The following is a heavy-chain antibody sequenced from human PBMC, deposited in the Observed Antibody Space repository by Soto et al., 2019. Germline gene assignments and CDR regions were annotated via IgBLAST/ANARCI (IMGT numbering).Heavy chain of an antibody. V-gene: IGHV4-4*02. J-gene: IGHJ6*02. CDR3: ARSPDSSGYYPRWYYYGMDV. CDR1: GGSISSRNW. Sequence: QVQLQESGPGLVKPSATLSLTCAVSGGSISSRNWWSWVRQPPGKGLEWIGEIYHSGITNYNPALKSRVTISVDKSKNQFSLKLSSVTAADTAVYYCARSPDSSGYYPRWYYYGMDVWGQGTTVTVSS. D-gene: IGHD3-22*01. CDR2: IYHSGIT.